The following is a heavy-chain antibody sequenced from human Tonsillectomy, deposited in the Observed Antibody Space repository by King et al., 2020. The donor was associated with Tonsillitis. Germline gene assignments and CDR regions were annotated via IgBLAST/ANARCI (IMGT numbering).Heavy chain of an antibody. CDR3: ARLAGYYDSSGYKYYFDY. CDR1: GGSISSYY. J-gene: IGHJ4*01. Sequence: QLQESGPGLVKPSETLSLTCTVSGGSISSYYWSWIRQPPGKGLEWIGYIYYSGSTNYNPSLKSRVTISVDTSKNQFSLRLGSVTAADTAVYYCARLAGYYDSSGYKYYFDYWGQGTLVTVSS. CDR2: IYYSGST. V-gene: IGHV4-59*01. D-gene: IGHD3-22*01.